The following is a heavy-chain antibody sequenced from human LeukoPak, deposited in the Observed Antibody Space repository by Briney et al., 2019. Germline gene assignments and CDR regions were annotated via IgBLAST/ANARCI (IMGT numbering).Heavy chain of an antibody. V-gene: IGHV3-7*01. CDR1: GFTFSSYW. CDR2: IKQDGSEK. Sequence: GGSLRLSCAASGFTFSSYWMSWVRQAPGKGLEWASDIKQDGSEKYYVDSVKGRFTISRDNAKYSLYLQMNSLRAEDTAVYYCARDRSCSSTSCYLGSTDAFDIWGQGTMVTVSS. J-gene: IGHJ3*02. CDR3: ARDRSCSSTSCYLGSTDAFDI. D-gene: IGHD2-2*01.